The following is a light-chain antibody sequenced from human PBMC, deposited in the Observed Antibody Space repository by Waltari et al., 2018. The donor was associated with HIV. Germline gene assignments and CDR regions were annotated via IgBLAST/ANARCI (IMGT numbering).Light chain of an antibody. J-gene: IGLJ2*01. CDR1: SSDVGGYNY. CDR3: CSYAGSSTFV. Sequence: QSALTQPASVSGSPGQSITISCTETSSDVGGYNYVSWYQQHPGKAPKLMIYDVSKRPSGVPCRFSGSRSGDTASLTISGLQADDEADYYCCSYAGSSTFVFGGGTRLTVL. V-gene: IGLV2-23*02. CDR2: DVS.